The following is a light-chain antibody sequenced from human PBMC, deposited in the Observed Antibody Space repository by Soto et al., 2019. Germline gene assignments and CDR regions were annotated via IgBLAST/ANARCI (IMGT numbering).Light chain of an antibody. Sequence: EIVLTQSPGTLSLSPGESATLSCRASQSVSSNYLAWYQQKPGQAPRLLIYGASSRATGIPDRFSGSGSGTDFTLTISRLEPEDFAVYYCQQYGSSYPWTFGQGTKVDIK. CDR1: QSVSSNY. V-gene: IGKV3-20*01. J-gene: IGKJ1*01. CDR2: GAS. CDR3: QQYGSSYPWT.